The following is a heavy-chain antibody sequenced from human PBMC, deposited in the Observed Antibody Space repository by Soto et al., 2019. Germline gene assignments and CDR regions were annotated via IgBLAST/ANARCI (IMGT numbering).Heavy chain of an antibody. J-gene: IGHJ6*02. D-gene: IGHD4-4*01. CDR2: IWYDGSNK. Sequence: VQLVESGGGVVQPGRSLRLSCAASGFTFSSYGMHWVRQAPGKGLEWVAVIWYDGSNKYYADSVKGRFTISRDNSKNTLYLQMNSLRAEDTAVYYCAREEGSTVQLYYYYYGMDVWGQGTTVTVSS. CDR1: GFTFSSYG. V-gene: IGHV3-33*01. CDR3: AREEGSTVQLYYYYYGMDV.